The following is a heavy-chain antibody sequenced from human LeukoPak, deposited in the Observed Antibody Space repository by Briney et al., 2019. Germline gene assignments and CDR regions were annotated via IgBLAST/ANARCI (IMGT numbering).Heavy chain of an antibody. CDR2: ISYDGSNK. J-gene: IGHJ6*02. CDR1: GFNFSSYG. D-gene: IGHD3-22*01. V-gene: IGHV3-30*18. CDR3: AKDFYDSSGYQGGMDV. Sequence: GGSLRLSCAASGFNFSSYGMHWVRQAPGKGLEWVAVISYDGSNKYYADSVKGRFTISRDNSKNTLYLQMNSLRAEDTAVYYCAKDFYDSSGYQGGMDVWGQGTTVTVSS.